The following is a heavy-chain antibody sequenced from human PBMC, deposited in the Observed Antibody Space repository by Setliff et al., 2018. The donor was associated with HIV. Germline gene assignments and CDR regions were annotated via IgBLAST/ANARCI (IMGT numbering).Heavy chain of an antibody. Sequence: SVKVSCKASGGTFSSYAISWVRQAPGQGLEWMGGIIPISGTVNYAQKLQGRVTMTTDTSTSTAYMELRSLRSDDTAVYYCARDQPSSGWVRADAFDIWGQGTMVTVSS. CDR3: ARDQPSSGWVRADAFDI. V-gene: IGHV1-69*05. D-gene: IGHD6-19*01. J-gene: IGHJ3*02. CDR1: GGTFSSYA. CDR2: IIPISGTV.